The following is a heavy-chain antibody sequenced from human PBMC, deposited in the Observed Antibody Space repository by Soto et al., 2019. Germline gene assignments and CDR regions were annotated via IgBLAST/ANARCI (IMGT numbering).Heavy chain of an antibody. D-gene: IGHD3-3*01. Sequence: SETLSLTCAVYGGSFSGYYWSWICQPPGPGQEWIGEINHSGSTNYNPSLKSRVTISVDTSKNQFSLKLSSVTAADTAVYYCARGKGYDFGSGYEYNSFDPWGQGTLVTVSS. CDR3: ARGKGYDFGSGYEYNSFDP. J-gene: IGHJ5*02. CDR1: GGSFSGYY. CDR2: INHSGST. V-gene: IGHV4-34*01.